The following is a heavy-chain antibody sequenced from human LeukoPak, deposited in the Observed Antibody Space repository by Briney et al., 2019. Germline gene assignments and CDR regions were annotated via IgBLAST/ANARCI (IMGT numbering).Heavy chain of an antibody. Sequence: ASVKVSCKASGYTFTSYGISWVRQAPGQGLEWMGWISAYNGNTNYAQKLQGRVNMTTDTSTSTAYMELRSLRSDDTAVYYCARNGPTVTTIWYYYYYMDVWGKGTTVTVSS. D-gene: IGHD4-17*01. CDR1: GYTFTSYG. CDR2: ISAYNGNT. J-gene: IGHJ6*03. V-gene: IGHV1-18*01. CDR3: ARNGPTVTTIWYYYYYMDV.